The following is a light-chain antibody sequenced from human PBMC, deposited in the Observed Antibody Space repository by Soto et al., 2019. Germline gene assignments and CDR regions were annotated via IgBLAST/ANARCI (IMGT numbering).Light chain of an antibody. CDR1: SSDAGSFHY. CDR3: SSFRAASTLDVI. CDR2: DVD. V-gene: IGLV2-14*03. J-gene: IGLJ2*01. Sequence: QSALTQPASVSGSPGQSITISCTASSSDAGSFHYVSWYQQHPGTAPKLIIFDVDHRPSGVSTRFSGSKSGDTASLTISGLQADDEADYYCSSFRAASTLDVIFGGGIKLTVL.